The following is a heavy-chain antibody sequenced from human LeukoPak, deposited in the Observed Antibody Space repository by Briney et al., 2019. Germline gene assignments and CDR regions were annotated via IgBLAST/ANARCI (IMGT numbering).Heavy chain of an antibody. CDR1: GFTFSSYG. J-gene: IGHJ4*02. CDR3: AKVLTMVRGEEDRDY. D-gene: IGHD3-10*01. CDR2: ISYDGSNK. V-gene: IGHV3-30*18. Sequence: GGSLRLSCAASGFTFSSYGMHWVRQAPGKGLEWVAVISYDGSNKYYADSVKGRFTVSRDNSKNTLYLQMNSLRAEDTAVYYCAKVLTMVRGEEDRDYWGQGTLVTVSS.